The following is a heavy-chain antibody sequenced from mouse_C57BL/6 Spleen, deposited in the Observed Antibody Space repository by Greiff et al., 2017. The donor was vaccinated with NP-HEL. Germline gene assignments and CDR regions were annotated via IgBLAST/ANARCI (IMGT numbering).Heavy chain of an antibody. CDR3: ATYYYGSSRYFDV. Sequence: QVQLQQPGAELVKPGASVKLSCKASGYTFTSYWMHWVKQRPGQGLEWIGMIHPNSGSTNYNEKFKSKATLTADKSSSTAYMQLSSLTSEDSAVYYCATYYYGSSRYFDVWGTGTTVTVSS. D-gene: IGHD1-1*01. CDR1: GYTFTSYW. V-gene: IGHV1-64*01. CDR2: IHPNSGST. J-gene: IGHJ1*03.